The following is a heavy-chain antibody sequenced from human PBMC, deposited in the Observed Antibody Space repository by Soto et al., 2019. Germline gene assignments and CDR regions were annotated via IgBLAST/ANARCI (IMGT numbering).Heavy chain of an antibody. J-gene: IGHJ5*02. CDR2: IYPSDSET. D-gene: IGHD2-15*01. CDR3: ARHSRYCGGGSCYPNWFDP. Sequence: GESLKISYQGSGYRFTSYWIGWVRQMPGKGLEWMGIIYPSDSETIYSPSFQGQVTISADKSISTAYLQWRSLKASDTAIYYCARHSRYCGGGSCYPNWFDPWGQGTLVTVSS. V-gene: IGHV5-51*01. CDR1: GYRFTSYW.